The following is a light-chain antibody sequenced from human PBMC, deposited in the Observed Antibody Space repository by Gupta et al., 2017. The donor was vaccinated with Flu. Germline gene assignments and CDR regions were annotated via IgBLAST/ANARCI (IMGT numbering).Light chain of an antibody. CDR1: STNIGTNN. J-gene: IGLJ2*01. Sequence: GSTNIGTNNVYWYHQHPGAAPNLLIYKSNKRRAGGPARCSGSNYGTTAALPTSRRRAEDEAEYYCASWDDSRSDVVFGGGTKLTVL. V-gene: IGLV1-47*01. CDR3: ASWDDSRSDVV. CDR2: KSN.